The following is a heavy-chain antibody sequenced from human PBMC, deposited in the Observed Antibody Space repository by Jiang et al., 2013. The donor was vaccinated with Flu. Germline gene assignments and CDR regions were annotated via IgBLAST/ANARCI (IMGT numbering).Heavy chain of an antibody. J-gene: IGHJ6*02. Sequence: GAEVKKPGSSVKVSCKASGGTFSSYAISWVRQAPGQGLEWMGGIIPIFGTANYAQKFQGRVTITADESTSTAYMELSSLRSEDTAVYYCARARRQKTTPYYYYGMDVWGQGTTVTVSS. D-gene: IGHD1-1*01. CDR1: GGTFSSYA. CDR2: IIPIFGTA. CDR3: ARARRQKTTPYYYYGMDV. V-gene: IGHV1-69*01.